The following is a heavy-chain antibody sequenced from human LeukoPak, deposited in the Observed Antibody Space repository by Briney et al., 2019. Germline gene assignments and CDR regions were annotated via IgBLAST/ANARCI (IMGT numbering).Heavy chain of an antibody. CDR1: GFTFSDYY. D-gene: IGHD3-22*01. V-gene: IGHV3-11*01. CDR3: ARVMYYYDSSGYYYLAFDI. J-gene: IGHJ3*02. Sequence: GGSLRLSCAASGFTFSDYYMSWIRQAPGKGLEWVSYISSSGSTIYYADSVKGRFTISRDNAKNSLYLQMNSLRAEDTAVYYCARVMYYYDSSGYYYLAFDIWGQGTMVTVSS. CDR2: ISSSGSTI.